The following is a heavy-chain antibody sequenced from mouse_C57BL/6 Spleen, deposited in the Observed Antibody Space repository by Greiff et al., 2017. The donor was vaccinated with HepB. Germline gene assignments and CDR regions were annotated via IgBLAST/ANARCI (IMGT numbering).Heavy chain of an antibody. CDR1: GYAFSSSW. J-gene: IGHJ2*01. D-gene: IGHD2-5*01. CDR3: ARDYYSNYVDY. V-gene: IGHV1-82*01. Sequence: QVQLQQSGPELVKPGASVKISCKASGYAFSSSWMNWVKQRPGKGLEWIGRIYPGDGDTNYNGKFKGKATLTADKSSSTAYMQLSSLTSEDSAVYFCARDYYSNYVDYWGQGTTLTVSS. CDR2: IYPGDGDT.